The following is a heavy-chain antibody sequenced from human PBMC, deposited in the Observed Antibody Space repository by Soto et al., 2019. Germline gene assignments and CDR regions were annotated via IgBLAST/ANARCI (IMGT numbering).Heavy chain of an antibody. CDR2: IYYSGST. J-gene: IGHJ6*02. CDR3: ARDLVRYGSGWYGMDV. V-gene: IGHV4-59*01. Sequence: PSETLSLTCTVSCGSISSYYWSWIRQPPGKGLEWIGYIYYSGSTNYNPSLKSRVTISVDTSKNQFSLKLSSVTAADTAVYYCARDLVRYGSGWYGMDVWGQGTTVTSP. CDR1: CGSISSYY. D-gene: IGHD3-10*01.